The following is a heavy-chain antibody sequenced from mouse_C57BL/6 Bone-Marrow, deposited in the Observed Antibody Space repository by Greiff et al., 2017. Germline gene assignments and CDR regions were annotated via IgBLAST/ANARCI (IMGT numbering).Heavy chain of an antibody. CDR3: AKSSFYYDYDGYAIDY. CDR1: GFSLTSYG. D-gene: IGHD2-4*01. CDR2: IWRGGST. J-gene: IGHJ4*01. V-gene: IGHV2-5*01. Sequence: VHLVESGPGLVQPSQSLSITCTVSGFSLTSYGVHWVRQSPGKGLEWLGVIWRGGSTDYNAAFMSRLSITKDNSKSQVFFKMNSLQADDTAIYYCAKSSFYYDYDGYAIDYWGQGTSVTVSS.